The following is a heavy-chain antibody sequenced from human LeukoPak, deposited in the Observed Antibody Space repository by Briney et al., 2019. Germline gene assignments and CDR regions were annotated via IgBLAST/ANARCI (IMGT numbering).Heavy chain of an antibody. D-gene: IGHD3-10*01. CDR2: ISVSGDST. J-gene: IGHJ4*02. CDR3: ARRGGRNGWGDFDY. V-gene: IGHV3-23*01. CDR1: GFSLSTNA. Sequence: PGGSLRLSCTASGFSLSTNAMTWVRQAPGKGLEWVSTISVSGDSTYYADSVQGRFTISRDISKNSLSLHMNSLRAEDTAVYFCARRGGRNGWGDFDYWGQGTLVTVSS.